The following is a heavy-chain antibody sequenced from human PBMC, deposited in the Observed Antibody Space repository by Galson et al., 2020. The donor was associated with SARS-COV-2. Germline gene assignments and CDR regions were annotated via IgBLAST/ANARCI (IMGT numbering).Heavy chain of an antibody. CDR2: MYYRGAI. CDR3: ARGFLPDF. CDR1: DGSISNSY. V-gene: IGHV4-59*01. J-gene: IGHJ4*02. Sequence: SETLSLTCTVSDGSISNSYWSWPRQPPGKGLEWIAYMYYRGAINYNPSLTSRVTISIDTSRNEVSLHLKSVTAADTAVYYCARGFLPDFWGQGTLVTVSP.